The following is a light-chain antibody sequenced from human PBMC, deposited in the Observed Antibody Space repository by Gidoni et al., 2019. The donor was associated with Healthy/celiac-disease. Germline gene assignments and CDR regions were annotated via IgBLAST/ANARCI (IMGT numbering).Light chain of an antibody. V-gene: IGKV3-11*01. CDR2: DAS. CDR1: QSVSSY. Sequence: EIVFTQSPATLSLSPGERATLSCRASQSVSSYLAWYQQKPGQAPRLLIYDASNRATGIPARFSGSGSGTDFTLTISSLEPEDFAVYYCQQRSNWPPTFGQGIRLEIK. CDR3: QQRSNWPPT. J-gene: IGKJ5*01.